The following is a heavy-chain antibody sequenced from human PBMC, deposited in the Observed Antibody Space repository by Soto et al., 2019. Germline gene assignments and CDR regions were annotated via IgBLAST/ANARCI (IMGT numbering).Heavy chain of an antibody. CDR3: ARSAGSGSYYDDYYYMDV. Sequence: GGSLRLSCAASGFTFSSYSMNWVRQAPGKGLEWVSSISSSSYIYYADSVKGRFTISRDNAKNSLYLQMNSLRAEDTAVYYCARSAGSGSYYDDYYYMDVWGKGTTVTVSS. CDR2: ISSSSYI. J-gene: IGHJ6*03. CDR1: GFTFSSYS. D-gene: IGHD3-10*01. V-gene: IGHV3-21*01.